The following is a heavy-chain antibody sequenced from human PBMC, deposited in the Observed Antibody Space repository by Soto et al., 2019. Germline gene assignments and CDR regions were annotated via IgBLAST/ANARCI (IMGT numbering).Heavy chain of an antibody. Sequence: GGSLRLSCEASGFTFSSYWMHWVRQAPGKGLVWVSRINSDGSSTSYADSVKGRFTISRDNAKNTLYLQMNSLRAEDTAVYYCARIQKGLPGLGYWGQGTLVTVSS. D-gene: IGHD5-18*01. J-gene: IGHJ4*02. CDR2: INSDGSST. V-gene: IGHV3-74*01. CDR1: GFTFSSYW. CDR3: ARIQKGLPGLGY.